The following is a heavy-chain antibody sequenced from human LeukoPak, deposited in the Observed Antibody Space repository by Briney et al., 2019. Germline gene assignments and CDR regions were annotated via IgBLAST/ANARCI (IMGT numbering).Heavy chain of an antibody. D-gene: IGHD6-13*01. CDR1: GFPFISYG. V-gene: IGHV3-30*02. CDR3: AIRPGIAAAGYYYYMDV. CDR2: IRYDGSNK. J-gene: IGHJ6*03. Sequence: GGSLRLSCAASGFPFISYGMHWVRQAPGKGLEGVAFIRYDGSNKYYADSVKGRFTISRDNSKNTLYLQMNSLRAEDTAVYYCAIRPGIAAAGYYYYMDVWGKGTTVTVSS.